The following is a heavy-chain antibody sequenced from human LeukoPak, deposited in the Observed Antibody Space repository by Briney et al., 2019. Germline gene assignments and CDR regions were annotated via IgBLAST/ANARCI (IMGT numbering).Heavy chain of an antibody. Sequence: SKTLSLTCTVSGGSISSSSYYWGWIRQPPGKGLEWIGSIYHSGSTYYNPSLKSRVTISVDTSKNQFSLKLSSVTAADTAVYYCARAPSSRLGICWGQGTLVTVSS. CDR3: ARAPSSRLGIC. D-gene: IGHD7-27*01. J-gene: IGHJ4*02. CDR2: IYHSGST. CDR1: GGSISSSSYY. V-gene: IGHV4-39*07.